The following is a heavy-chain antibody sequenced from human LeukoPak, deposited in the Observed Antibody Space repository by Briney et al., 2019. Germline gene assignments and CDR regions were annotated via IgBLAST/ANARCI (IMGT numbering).Heavy chain of an antibody. CDR3: ARDGVYSTNFDAFDI. D-gene: IGHD6-13*01. J-gene: IGHJ3*02. CDR2: ISPNSGAT. CDR1: GYTFTAYY. V-gene: IGHV1-2*02. Sequence: ASVKVSCMASGYTFTAYYLHWVRQAPGQGLEWMGWISPNSGATKLAQRFQGRVTLTRDTSISTAYMELSRLTSDDTAVHYCARDGVYSTNFDAFDIWGQGTMVTVSS.